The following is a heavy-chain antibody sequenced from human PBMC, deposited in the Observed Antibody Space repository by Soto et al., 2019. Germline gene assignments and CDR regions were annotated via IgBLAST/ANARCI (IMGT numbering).Heavy chain of an antibody. CDR1: GDSISRIDYY. V-gene: IGHV4-31*03. Sequence: QVQLQESGPGLVKPSQTLSLTCSVSGDSISRIDYYWTWIRQHPEKGLEWIGNIYFRGNTYYSPSLESRLNISVDTSKNQFSLKLTSVTAADTAVYYCAREGGSYDSGGYLIRGAFDIWGQATMVTGSS. CDR2: IYFRGNT. CDR3: AREGGSYDSGGYLIRGAFDI. J-gene: IGHJ3*02. D-gene: IGHD3-22*01.